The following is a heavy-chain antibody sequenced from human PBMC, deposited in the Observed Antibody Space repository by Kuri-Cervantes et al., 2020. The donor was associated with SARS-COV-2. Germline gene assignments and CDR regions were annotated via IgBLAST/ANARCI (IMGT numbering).Heavy chain of an antibody. V-gene: IGHV3-72*01. Sequence: GESLKISCAASGFPFSDHYLDWIRPAPGKGLEWVGRSKNRNNGYTTEYAASVEGRLTISRDVSKHSLYLQMNSLRLEDAAVYYCVRVRCDIFTCRYGMDVWGQGTTVTVSS. CDR2: SKNRNNGYTT. CDR3: VRVRCDIFTCRYGMDV. J-gene: IGHJ6*02. CDR1: GFPFSDHY. D-gene: IGHD3-9*01.